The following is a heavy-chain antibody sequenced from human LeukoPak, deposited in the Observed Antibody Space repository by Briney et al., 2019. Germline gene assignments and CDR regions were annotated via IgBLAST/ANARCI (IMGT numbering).Heavy chain of an antibody. J-gene: IGHJ4*02. CDR1: GYNFISYY. CDR2: INPSGGST. D-gene: IGHD3-3*01. Sequence: SSVKVSCKASGYNFISYYMHWVRQAPGQGLEWMGIINPSGGSTSYAQKFQGRVTMTRDTSTSTVYMELSSLCSEDTAMYYCARAIDWSGPDYWGQGTLVTVSS. V-gene: IGHV1-46*01. CDR3: ARAIDWSGPDY.